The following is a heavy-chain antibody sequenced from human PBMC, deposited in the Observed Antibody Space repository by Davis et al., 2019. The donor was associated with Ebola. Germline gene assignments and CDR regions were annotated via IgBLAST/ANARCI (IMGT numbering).Heavy chain of an antibody. CDR1: GCTISSYD. Sequence: MPSETLSLTCTVSGCTISSYDLRWIRQPPGKGLEWVGFIYYSGSTNYNPSLKSRVTISVDTSKKQFSLKLSSVTAADTAVYYCARDHRIAAAGIIHYYYYDGMDVWGQGTTVTVSS. D-gene: IGHD6-13*01. J-gene: IGHJ6*02. V-gene: IGHV4-59*01. CDR3: ARDHRIAAAGIIHYYYYDGMDV. CDR2: IYYSGST.